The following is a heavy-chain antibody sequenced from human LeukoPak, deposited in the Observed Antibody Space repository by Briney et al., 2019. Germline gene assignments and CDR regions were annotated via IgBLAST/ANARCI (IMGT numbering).Heavy chain of an antibody. CDR3: ARGTYGPKAHFDY. CDR2: LYTSGST. J-gene: IGHJ4*02. Sequence: SETLSLTCTVSGGSIRSGSYFWSWIRQPAGKVLEWIGRLYTSGSTNYNPSLKSRGTISVDPSKNQFALKLSSVTAADTAVYYCARGTYGPKAHFDYWGQGTLVTVRS. D-gene: IGHD4/OR15-4a*01. CDR1: GGSIRSGSYF. V-gene: IGHV4-61*02.